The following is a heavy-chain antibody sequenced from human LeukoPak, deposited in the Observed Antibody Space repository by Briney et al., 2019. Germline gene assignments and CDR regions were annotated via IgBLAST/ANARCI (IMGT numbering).Heavy chain of an antibody. V-gene: IGHV3-33*01. CDR1: GFTFSSYG. J-gene: IGHJ6*02. Sequence: GGSLRLSCAASGFTFSSYGMHWVRQAPGKGLEWVAVIWYDGSNKYYADSVKGRFTISRDNSKNTLYLQTNSLRAEDTAVYYCARIGCSSTSCYKVYYYYGMDVWGRGTTVTVSS. CDR2: IWYDGSNK. CDR3: ARIGCSSTSCYKVYYYYGMDV. D-gene: IGHD2-2*02.